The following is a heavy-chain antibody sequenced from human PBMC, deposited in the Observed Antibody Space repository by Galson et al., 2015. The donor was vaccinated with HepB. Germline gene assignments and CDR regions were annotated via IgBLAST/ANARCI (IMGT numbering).Heavy chain of an antibody. CDR2: IYYSGST. V-gene: IGHV4-59*08. Sequence: TLSLTCTVSGGSISSYYWSWIRQPPGKGLEWIGYIYYSGSTNYNPSLKSRVTISADTSKNHFSLKLSSVTAADTAVYYCARSYSYGSGSHYPDRTYYFDYRGRGTLVTVSS. CDR1: GGSISSYY. D-gene: IGHD3-10*01. CDR3: ARSYSYGSGSHYPDRTYYFDY. J-gene: IGHJ4*02.